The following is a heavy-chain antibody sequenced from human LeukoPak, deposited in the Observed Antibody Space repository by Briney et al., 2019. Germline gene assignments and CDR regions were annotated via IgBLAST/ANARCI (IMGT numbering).Heavy chain of an antibody. D-gene: IGHD6-13*01. J-gene: IGHJ4*02. CDR2: IYYSGST. V-gene: IGHV4-31*03. CDR1: GGSISSGGYY. Sequence: SQTLSLTCTVSGGSISSGGYYWSWIRQHPGKGLEWIGYIYYSGSTYYNPSLKSRVTISVDTSKNQFSLKLSSVTAADTAVYYCARDRTAAGNFDYWGQGTLVAVSS. CDR3: ARDRTAAGNFDY.